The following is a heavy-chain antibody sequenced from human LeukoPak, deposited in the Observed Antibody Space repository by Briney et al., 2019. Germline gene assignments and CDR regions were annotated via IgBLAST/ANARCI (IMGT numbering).Heavy chain of an antibody. D-gene: IGHD2-8*01. V-gene: IGHV3-73*01. CDR2: IGSKANNYAT. Sequence: GGSLRLSCAASGFSFSGSAMHWVRQASGKGLDWVGRIGSKANNYATVYAASVKGRFTISRDDSKNTAYLQMNSLKTEDTAVYYYTDGVGNYWGQGTLVTVSS. CDR1: GFSFSGSA. J-gene: IGHJ4*02. CDR3: TDGVGNY.